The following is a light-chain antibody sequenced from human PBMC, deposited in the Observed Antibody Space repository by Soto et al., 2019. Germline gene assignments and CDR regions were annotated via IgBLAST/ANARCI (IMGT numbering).Light chain of an antibody. Sequence: EIVLTQSPGTLSLSPGERATLSCRASQSVSSSYLAWYQQKPGQAPRLLIYGASSSATGIPDRFSGSGSGTDFTLTISRLEPEDFAVYYWQQYGSSPRTFGQGIKV. V-gene: IGKV3-20*01. CDR1: QSVSSSY. CDR3: QQYGSSPRT. CDR2: GAS. J-gene: IGKJ1*01.